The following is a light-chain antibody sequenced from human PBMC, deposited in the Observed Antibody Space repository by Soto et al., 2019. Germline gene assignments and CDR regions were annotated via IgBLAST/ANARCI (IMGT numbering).Light chain of an antibody. V-gene: IGLV2-14*03. CDR3: SSYTSSSSVV. CDR2: DVS. J-gene: IGLJ2*01. CDR1: RSDVGGYDY. Sequence: QSALTQPASVSGSPGQSITISCTGTRSDVGGYDYVSWYQHHPGKAPKLMIYDVSNRPSGVSNRFSGSKSGNTASLTISGLQAADEADYYCSSYTSSSSVVFGGGTKLTVL.